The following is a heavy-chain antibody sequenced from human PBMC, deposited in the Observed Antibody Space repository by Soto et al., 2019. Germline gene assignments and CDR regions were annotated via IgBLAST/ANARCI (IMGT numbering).Heavy chain of an antibody. CDR1: GYTFTSYD. V-gene: IGHV1-8*01. Sequence: ASVKVSCKASGYTFTSYDINWVRQATGQGLEWMGWMNPNSGNTGYAQKFQGRVTMTRNTSISTAYMELSSLRSEDTAVYYCAREEYIWGSYYGYWGQGTLVTISS. CDR3: AREEYIWGSYYGY. J-gene: IGHJ4*02. CDR2: MNPNSGNT. D-gene: IGHD3-16*01.